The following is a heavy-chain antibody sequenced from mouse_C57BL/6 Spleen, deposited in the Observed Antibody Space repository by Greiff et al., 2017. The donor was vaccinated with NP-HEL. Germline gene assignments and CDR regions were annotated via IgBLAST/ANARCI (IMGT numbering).Heavy chain of an antibody. CDR3: ARSDYDWYFDV. J-gene: IGHJ1*03. Sequence: VQLQQSGPELVKPGASVKISCKASGYAFSSSWMNWVKQRPGQGLEWIGRIYPGDGDTNYNGKFKGKATLTADKSSSTAYMQHSSLTSEDSAVYFCARSDYDWYFDVWGTGTTVTVSS. CDR1: GYAFSSSW. V-gene: IGHV1-82*01. D-gene: IGHD2-4*01. CDR2: IYPGDGDT.